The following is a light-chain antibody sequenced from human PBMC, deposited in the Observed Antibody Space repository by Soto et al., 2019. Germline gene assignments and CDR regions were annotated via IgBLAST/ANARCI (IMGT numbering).Light chain of an antibody. CDR1: QSISTY. CDR3: QQSYPTPRALS. J-gene: IGKJ4*01. Sequence: DIQMTQFPSSLSASVGDRVTITCRASQSISTYLNWYQVKPGKDPKLLIYAASKLQDGGPSRFSGSGSETGFTLTISRLQPEDFAIYYCQQSYPTPRALSFGGGTRVEIK. V-gene: IGKV1-39*01. CDR2: AAS.